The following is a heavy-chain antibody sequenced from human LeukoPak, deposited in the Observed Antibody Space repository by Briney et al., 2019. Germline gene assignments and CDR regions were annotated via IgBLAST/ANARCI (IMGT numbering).Heavy chain of an antibody. CDR2: IYYSGST. V-gene: IGHV4-59*01. D-gene: IGHD6-6*01. Sequence: SETLSLICTVSGGSISSYYWSWIRQPPGKGLEWIGYIYYSGSTNYNPSLKSRVTISVDTSKNQFSLKLSSVTAADTAVYYCASSPLYSSSYYFDYWGQGTLVTVSS. CDR1: GGSISSYY. CDR3: ASSPLYSSSYYFDY. J-gene: IGHJ4*02.